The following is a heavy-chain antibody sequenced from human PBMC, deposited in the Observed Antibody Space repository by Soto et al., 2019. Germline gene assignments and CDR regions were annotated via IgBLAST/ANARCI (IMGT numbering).Heavy chain of an antibody. J-gene: IGHJ6*02. CDR1: GYTFTSYG. CDR3: ATFYVKSYYYGMDV. CDR2: ISAYNGNT. V-gene: IGHV1-18*01. D-gene: IGHD3-16*01. Sequence: QVQLVQSGAEVKKPGASVKVSCKASGYTFTSYGISWVRQAPGQGLEWMGWISAYNGNTNYAQKLQDRVTMTTDTSTTTAYMELRSLRSDDTVVYYCATFYVKSYYYGMDVWGQGTTVTVSS.